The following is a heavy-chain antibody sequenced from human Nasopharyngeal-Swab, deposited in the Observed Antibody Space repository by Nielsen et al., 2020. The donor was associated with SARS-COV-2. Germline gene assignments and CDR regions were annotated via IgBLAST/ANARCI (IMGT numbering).Heavy chain of an antibody. Sequence: WIRQPPGKGLEWIGSIYYSVSTYYNPSLKSRVTISVDTSKNQFSLRLSSVTAADTAVYYCASLGKDNSGWSDYWGQGTLVTV. CDR3: ASLGKDNSGWSDY. J-gene: IGHJ4*02. D-gene: IGHD6-19*01. V-gene: IGHV4-39*01. CDR2: IYYSVST.